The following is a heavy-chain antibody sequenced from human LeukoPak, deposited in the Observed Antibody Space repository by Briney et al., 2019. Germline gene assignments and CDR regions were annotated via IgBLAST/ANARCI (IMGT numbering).Heavy chain of an antibody. CDR1: GDSIRRDNYY. CDR3: ATHPLLDY. Sequence: SETLSLACTVSGDSIRRDNYYWGWIRQPPGKGLEWIGSIYYSGSTYYNPSLKSRVSISVDPSKSQFSLKLTSVTAADTAVYYCATHPLLDYWGQGSLVTVSS. V-gene: IGHV4-39*01. CDR2: IYYSGST. D-gene: IGHD3-16*02. J-gene: IGHJ4*02.